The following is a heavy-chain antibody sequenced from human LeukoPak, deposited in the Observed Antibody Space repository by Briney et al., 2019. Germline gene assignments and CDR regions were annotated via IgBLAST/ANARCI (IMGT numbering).Heavy chain of an antibody. V-gene: IGHV1-2*02. D-gene: IGHD3-10*01. Sequence: ASVKVSCKASGYTFTGYYMHWVRQAPGQGLEWMGWINPNSGGTNYAQKFQGGVTMTRDTSISTAYMGLSRLRSDDTAVYYCAREATMVRGEWAPRNNWFDPWGQGTLVTVSS. CDR2: INPNSGGT. J-gene: IGHJ5*02. CDR1: GYTFTGYY. CDR3: AREATMVRGEWAPRNNWFDP.